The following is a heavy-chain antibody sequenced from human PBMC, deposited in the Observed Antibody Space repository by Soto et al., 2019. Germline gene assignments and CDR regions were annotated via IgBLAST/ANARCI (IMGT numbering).Heavy chain of an antibody. CDR1: GFTFSTND. D-gene: IGHD3-10*01. J-gene: IGHJ5*02. CDR2: MNANVDAT. V-gene: IGHV1-8*01. CDR3: AREVVDGSSLWLDP. Sequence: SVKVSCKASGFTFSTNDINWVRQAPGQGLQWMGWMNANVDATDSPQEFKGRVTMTWNASISTAYMELSNLKSDDTAVYYCAREVVDGSSLWLDPWGQGTLVTVSS.